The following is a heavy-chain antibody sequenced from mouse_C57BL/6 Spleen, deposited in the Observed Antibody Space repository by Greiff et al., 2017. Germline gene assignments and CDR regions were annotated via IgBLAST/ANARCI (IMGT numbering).Heavy chain of an antibody. CDR1: GYTFTSYG. J-gene: IGHJ2*01. CDR3: ARKGSTMITTAYFDY. V-gene: IGHV1-81*01. CDR2: IYPRSGNT. D-gene: IGHD2-4*01. Sequence: LEESGAELARPGASVKLSCKASGYTFTSYGISWVKQRTGQGLEWIGEIYPRSGNTYYNEKFKGKATLTADKSSSTAYMELRSLTSEDSAVYFCARKGSTMITTAYFDYWGQGTTLTVSS.